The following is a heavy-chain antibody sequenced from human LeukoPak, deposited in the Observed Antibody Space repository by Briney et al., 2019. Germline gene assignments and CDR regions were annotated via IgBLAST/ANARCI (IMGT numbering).Heavy chain of an antibody. CDR1: GDNFSSKTAT. CDR2: TYFRSKWYY. CDR3: ARDHWYDILSFDY. J-gene: IGHJ4*02. Sequence: SQTLSLTCAISGDNFSSKTATWNWIRQSPSRGLEWLGRTYFRSKWYYDYAMSVKGRVTITPDTSKNHFSLHLDSVTPEDAAVYYCARDHWYDILSFDYWGQGSLVTVSS. V-gene: IGHV6-1*01. D-gene: IGHD3-9*01.